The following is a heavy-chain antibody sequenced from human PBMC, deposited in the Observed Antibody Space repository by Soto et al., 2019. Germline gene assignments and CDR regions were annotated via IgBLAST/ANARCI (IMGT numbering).Heavy chain of an antibody. Sequence: SVKVSSKASGGTFSSYAISWVRQAPVQGLEWMGGIIPIFGTANYAQKFQGRVTITADESTSTAYMELSSLRSEDTAVYYCARGVVVTASPPLYGMDVWGQGTKVTVYS. J-gene: IGHJ6*02. CDR3: ARGVVVTASPPLYGMDV. D-gene: IGHD2-21*02. CDR2: IIPIFGTA. V-gene: IGHV1-69*13. CDR1: GGTFSSYA.